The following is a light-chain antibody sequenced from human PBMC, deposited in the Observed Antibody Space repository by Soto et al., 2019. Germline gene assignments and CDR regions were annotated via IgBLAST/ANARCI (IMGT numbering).Light chain of an antibody. CDR3: QQYQNYWT. CDR2: KAS. CDR1: QSISSW. V-gene: IGKV1-5*03. J-gene: IGKJ1*01. Sequence: DIQMTQSPSTLSASIGDRVIITCRASQSISSWLAWYQAKPGKAPKLLIYKASNLGSGVPSRFSGSGSGTEFTLTISSLRPDDFATYYCQQYQNYWTFGQGTKVEI.